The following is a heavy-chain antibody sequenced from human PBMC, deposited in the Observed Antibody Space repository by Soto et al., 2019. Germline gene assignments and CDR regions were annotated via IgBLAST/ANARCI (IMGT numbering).Heavy chain of an antibody. CDR2: IYNSGTT. D-gene: IGHD4-4*01. Sequence: SETLSLTCAVSGDSITSNHWNWIRQPPGRGLEWIGYIYNSGTTKYNPSLKSRVIISVDTSKNQLSLKLSSVTAADTAVYYCARVSMSTVSWGFDPWGQGTLVTVS. J-gene: IGHJ5*02. V-gene: IGHV4-59*01. CDR3: ARVSMSTVSWGFDP. CDR1: GDSITSNH.